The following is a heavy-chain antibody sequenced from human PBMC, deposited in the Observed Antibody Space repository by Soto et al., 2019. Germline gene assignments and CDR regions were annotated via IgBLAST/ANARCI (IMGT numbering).Heavy chain of an antibody. D-gene: IGHD2-15*01. CDR3: ASSPKGIFFDY. V-gene: IGHV3-53*01. J-gene: IGHJ4*02. CDR2: IYSGGIT. Sequence: GWSLRLSCAASGFTVSSNYMNWVRQAPGKGLEWVSVIYSGGITYYADSVKGRFTISRDNSKNTLYLQMNSLRAEDTAVYYCASSPKGIFFDYWGQGTLVTVSS. CDR1: GFTVSSNY.